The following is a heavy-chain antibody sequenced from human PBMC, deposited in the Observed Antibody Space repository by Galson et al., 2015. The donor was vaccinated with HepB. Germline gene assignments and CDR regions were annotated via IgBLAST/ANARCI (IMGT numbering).Heavy chain of an antibody. CDR3: AREIITMVRGAYLYYFDY. Sequence: SLRLSCAASGFTFSSYWMSWVRQAPGKGLEWVANIKQDGSEKYYVDSVKGRFTISRDNAKNSLYLQMNSLRAEDTAVYYCAREIITMVRGAYLYYFDYWGQGTLVTVSS. CDR2: IKQDGSEK. V-gene: IGHV3-7*03. D-gene: IGHD3-10*01. J-gene: IGHJ4*02. CDR1: GFTFSSYW.